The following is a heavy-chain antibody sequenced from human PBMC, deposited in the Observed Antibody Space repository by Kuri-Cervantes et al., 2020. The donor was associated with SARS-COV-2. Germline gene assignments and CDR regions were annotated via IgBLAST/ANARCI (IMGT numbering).Heavy chain of an antibody. D-gene: IGHD3-10*01. CDR1: GGTFSSYA. CDR2: INPNSGGT. Sequence: ASVKVSCKASGGTFSSYAISWVRQATGQGLEWMGWINPNSGGTNYAQKFQGRVTMTRDTSISTAYMELSRLRSDDTAVYYCARDWLRGVINYWGQGTLVTVSS. J-gene: IGHJ4*02. CDR3: ARDWLRGVINY. V-gene: IGHV1-2*02.